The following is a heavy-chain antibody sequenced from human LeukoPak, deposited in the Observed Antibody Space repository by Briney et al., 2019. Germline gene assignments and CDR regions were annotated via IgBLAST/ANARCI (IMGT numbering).Heavy chain of an antibody. CDR2: IHTSGTT. V-gene: IGHV4-4*07. CDR3: AAGSQSTALIK. Sequence: SETLSLACTVSGGSMIDYYWSFVRQSAGKGLEWMGRIHTSGTTFFNPSLKGRITMSVDTSQNQFSLRLSSVTAADTAVYYCAAGSQSTALIKWGQGTLVTVSS. CDR1: GGSMIDYY. J-gene: IGHJ4*02. D-gene: IGHD5-18*01.